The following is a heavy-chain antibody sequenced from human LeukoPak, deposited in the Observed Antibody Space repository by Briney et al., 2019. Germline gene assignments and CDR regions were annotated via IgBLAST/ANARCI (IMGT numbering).Heavy chain of an antibody. CDR3: ARSRSPFDWLLSYFDY. D-gene: IGHD3-9*01. V-gene: IGHV3-11*01. J-gene: IGHJ4*02. CDR2: ISSSGSTI. CDR1: GFTFSDYY. Sequence: RGGALRLSCAASGFTFSDYYMSWIRQAPGKGLEGVSYISSSGSTIYYADSVKGRFTISRDNVKNSLYLQMNSLRAEDTAVYYCARSRSPFDWLLSYFDYWGQGTLVTVSS.